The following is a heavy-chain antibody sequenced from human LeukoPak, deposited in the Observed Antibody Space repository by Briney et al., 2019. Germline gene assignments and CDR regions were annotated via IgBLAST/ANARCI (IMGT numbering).Heavy chain of an antibody. J-gene: IGHJ6*02. D-gene: IGHD3-22*01. CDR3: AKGTGDSSGYFSSSYYYYGMDV. Sequence: GGSLRLSCAASGFTFSSYAMSWVRQAPGKGLEWVSAFSGSGGSTYYADSVKGRFTISRDNSKNTLYLQMNSLRAEDTAVYYCAKGTGDSSGYFSSSYYYYGMDVWGQGTTVTVSS. V-gene: IGHV3-23*01. CDR2: FSGSGGST. CDR1: GFTFSSYA.